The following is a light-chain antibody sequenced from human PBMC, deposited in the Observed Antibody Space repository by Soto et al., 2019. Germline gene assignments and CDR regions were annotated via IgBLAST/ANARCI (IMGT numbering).Light chain of an antibody. CDR3: QQYNNWPPYT. Sequence: EIVMTQSPATLSVSPGERATLSCRAGQSVSSNLAWYQQKRGQAPRLLIYGASTRATGIPARFSGSGSGTEFTLTISSLQSEDFAVYYCQQYNNWPPYTFGQGTKLEIK. CDR1: QSVSSN. V-gene: IGKV3-15*01. J-gene: IGKJ2*01. CDR2: GAS.